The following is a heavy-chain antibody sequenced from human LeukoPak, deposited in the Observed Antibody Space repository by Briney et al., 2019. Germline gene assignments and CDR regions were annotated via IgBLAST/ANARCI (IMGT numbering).Heavy chain of an antibody. CDR1: GYSFTNYW. J-gene: IGHJ4*02. CDR2: IYPGDSDT. D-gene: IGHD1-1*01. V-gene: IGHV5-51*01. Sequence: GESLKISCKGSGYSFTNYWIGWVRQMPGKGLEWMGIIYPGDSDTKYSPSFQGQVTISVDKSISTAFLQWSSLKASDTARYYCARHMYNAERSEIDYWGQGTLVTVSS. CDR3: ARHMYNAERSEIDY.